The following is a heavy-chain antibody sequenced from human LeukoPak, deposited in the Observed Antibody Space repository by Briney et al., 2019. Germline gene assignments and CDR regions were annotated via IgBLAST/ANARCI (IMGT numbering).Heavy chain of an antibody. CDR2: IYHSGST. V-gene: IGHV4-4*02. D-gene: IGHD6-13*01. Sequence: SGTLSLTCAVSGGSISSSNWWSWVRQPPGKGLEWIGEIYHSGSTNYNPSLKSRVTISVDKSKNQFSLKLSSVTAADTAVYFCARGRVSSSTWYSTYYYFYMDVWGKGTTVTVSS. CDR3: ARGRVSSSTWYSTYYYFYMDV. J-gene: IGHJ6*03. CDR1: GGSISSSNW.